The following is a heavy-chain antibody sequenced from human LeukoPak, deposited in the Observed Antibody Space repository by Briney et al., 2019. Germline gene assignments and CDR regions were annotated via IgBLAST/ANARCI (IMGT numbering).Heavy chain of an antibody. J-gene: IGHJ4*02. Sequence: SVKVSCKASGGTFSSYAISWVRQAPGQGLEWMGWINPNSGVTNYAQKFQGRVTITRDTSASTAYMELSSLRSEDTAVYYCTRADGWGYWGQGTLVTVSS. CDR2: INPNSGVT. D-gene: IGHD3-10*01. CDR3: TRADGWGY. V-gene: IGHV1-69*10. CDR1: GGTFSSYA.